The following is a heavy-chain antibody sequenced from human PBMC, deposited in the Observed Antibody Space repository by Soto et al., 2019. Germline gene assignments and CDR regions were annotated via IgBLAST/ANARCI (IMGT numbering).Heavy chain of an antibody. CDR1: GYTFTSYV. CDR2: ISTQNGNT. J-gene: IGHJ4*02. CDR3: AREMSGYYYDSTGYFFDY. V-gene: IGHV1-18*01. D-gene: IGHD3-22*01. Sequence: GASVKVSCKASGYTFTSYVISWVRQAPGQGLEWMGWISTQNGNTNYAERLQGRITMTTETSTSTAYMELRSLRSDDTAVYYCAREMSGYYYDSTGYFFDYWGQGTMVTVSS.